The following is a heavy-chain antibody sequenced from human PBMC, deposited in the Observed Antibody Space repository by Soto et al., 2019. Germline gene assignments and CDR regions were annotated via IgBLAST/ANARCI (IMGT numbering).Heavy chain of an antibody. CDR2: IIPIFGTA. CDR3: ARVPRCSSTSCYINWFDP. V-gene: IGHV1-69*01. CDR1: GGTFSSYA. J-gene: IGHJ5*02. D-gene: IGHD2-2*02. Sequence: QVQLVQSGAEVKKPGSSVKVSCKASGGTFSSYAISWVRQAPGQGLEWMGGIIPIFGTANYAQKFQGRVTITADESTSTAYMERSSVRSEDTAVYYCARVPRCSSTSCYINWFDPWGQGTLVTVSS.